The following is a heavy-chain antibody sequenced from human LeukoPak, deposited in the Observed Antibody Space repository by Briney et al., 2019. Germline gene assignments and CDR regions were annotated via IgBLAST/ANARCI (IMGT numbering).Heavy chain of an antibody. Sequence: GGSLRLSCAASGFTFSSYWMSWVRQAPGKGLEWVANIEQDGSEKYYVDSVRGRFTISRDNAKNSLYLQMNSLRAEDTAVYYCARDTRYYASSGYIDYWGQGTLVTVSS. CDR2: IEQDGSEK. CDR1: GFTFSSYW. V-gene: IGHV3-7*01. J-gene: IGHJ4*02. D-gene: IGHD3-22*01. CDR3: ARDTRYYASSGYIDY.